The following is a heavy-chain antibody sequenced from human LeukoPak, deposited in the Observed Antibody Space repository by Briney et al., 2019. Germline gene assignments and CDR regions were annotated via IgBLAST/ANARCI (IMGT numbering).Heavy chain of an antibody. V-gene: IGHV1-69*01. CDR2: IIPIFGTT. CDR3: ARGTYYGRSGYYSFDY. J-gene: IGHJ4*02. CDR1: GGTFSSYA. D-gene: IGHD3-22*01. Sequence: SVKVSCKASGGTFSSYAISWVRQAPGQGLEWMGGIIPIFGTTNYAQKFQGRVTITADESTTTAYMELSSLRSEDTAVYHCARGTYYGRSGYYSFDYWGPGTLATVSS.